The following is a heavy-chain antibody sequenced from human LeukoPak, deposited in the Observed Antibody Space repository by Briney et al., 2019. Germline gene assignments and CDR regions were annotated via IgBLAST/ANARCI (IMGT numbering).Heavy chain of an antibody. CDR1: GFSLTTHGVG. J-gene: IGHJ5*02. V-gene: IGHV2-5*01. D-gene: IGHD5-24*01. CDR2: IQWNDDK. CDR3: AHSTYNGRFDP. Sequence: ESGPTLVNPTQTLTLTCTFSGFSLTTHGVGVGWIRQPPGKALEWLALIQWNDDKHYNSSLRSRLIITKDTSKNQVVLTMTNMDTVDTATYFCAHSTYNGRFDPWGQGTLVTVSS.